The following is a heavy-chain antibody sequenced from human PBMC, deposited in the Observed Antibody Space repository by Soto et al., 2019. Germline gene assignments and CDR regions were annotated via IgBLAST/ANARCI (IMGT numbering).Heavy chain of an antibody. CDR2: ISGSGGST. CDR3: AKDAEKAYSSSSGAAWFDP. V-gene: IGHV3-23*01. Sequence: EVQLLEAGGGLVQPGGSLRLSCAASGFTFSSYAMSWVRQAPGKGLEWVSAISGSGGSTYYADSVKGRFVISRDNSKNTMHLQMNSLRAEDTAVYYCAKDAEKAYSSSSGAAWFDPWGQGTLVNVSS. D-gene: IGHD6-6*01. J-gene: IGHJ5*02. CDR1: GFTFSSYA.